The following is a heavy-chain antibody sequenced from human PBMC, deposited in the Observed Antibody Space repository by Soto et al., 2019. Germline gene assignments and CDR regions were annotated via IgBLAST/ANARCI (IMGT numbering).Heavy chain of an antibody. CDR3: AREKYYYDSSGYYLPSPFDY. D-gene: IGHD3-22*01. CDR1: GYTSTGYY. Sequence: ASVKVSCKASGYTSTGYYMHWVRQAPGQGLEWMGWINPNSGGTNYAQKFQGRVTMTRDTSISTAYMELSRLRSDDTAVYYCAREKYYYDSSGYYLPSPFDYWGQGTLVTVSS. J-gene: IGHJ4*02. V-gene: IGHV1-2*02. CDR2: INPNSGGT.